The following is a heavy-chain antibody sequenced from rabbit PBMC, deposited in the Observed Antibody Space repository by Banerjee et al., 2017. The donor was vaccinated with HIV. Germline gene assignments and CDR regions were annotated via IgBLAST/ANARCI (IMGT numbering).Heavy chain of an antibody. CDR3: ARTKNYYTSGWGGLNL. Sequence: QEQLVESGGGLVQPGGSLKLSCKASGFDFSSYGVSWVRQAPGKGLEWIACINTISGDTVYATWAKGRFTISKASWTTVTLQMTSLTAADTATYFCARTKNYYTSGWGGLNLWGQGTLVTVS. J-gene: IGHJ4*01. D-gene: IGHD4-1*01. CDR2: INTISGDT. V-gene: IGHV1S45*01. CDR1: GFDFSSYG.